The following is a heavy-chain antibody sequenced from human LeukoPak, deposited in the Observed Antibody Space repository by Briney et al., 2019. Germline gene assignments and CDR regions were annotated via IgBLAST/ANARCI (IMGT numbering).Heavy chain of an antibody. Sequence: PGGSLRLSCAASGFTFSSYAMRWVRQAPGKGLEWVSAISGSGGSTYYADSVKGRFTISRDNSKNTLYLQMNSLRAEDTAVYYCAKLGAGIVVVPAANWGQGTLVTVSS. CDR1: GFTFSSYA. J-gene: IGHJ4*02. CDR3: AKLGAGIVVVPAAN. V-gene: IGHV3-23*01. CDR2: ISGSGGST. D-gene: IGHD2-2*01.